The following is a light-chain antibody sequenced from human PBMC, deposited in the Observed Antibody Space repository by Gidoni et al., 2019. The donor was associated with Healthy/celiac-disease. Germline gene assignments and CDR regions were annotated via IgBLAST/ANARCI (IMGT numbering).Light chain of an antibody. CDR1: QSVSSSY. CDR3: QQYGSSRP. J-gene: IGKJ1*01. Sequence: EIVLTQSPGTLSLSPGERATLSCRASQSVSSSYLAWYQQKPGQAPRLLIYGASSRATGIPYRFRGSWSGTDFTLTISSLEPEDFAVYYCQQYGSSRPFXXXTKVEIK. CDR2: GAS. V-gene: IGKV3-20*01.